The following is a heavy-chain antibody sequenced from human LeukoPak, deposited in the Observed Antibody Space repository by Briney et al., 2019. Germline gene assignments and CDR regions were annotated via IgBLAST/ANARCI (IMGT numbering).Heavy chain of an antibody. V-gene: IGHV4-34*01. CDR3: ARIVGIAARRGIDY. Sequence: SETLSLTCAAYGGSFSGYYWSWIRQPPGKGLEWIGEINHSGSTNYNPSLKSRVTMSVDTSKNQFSLKLSSVTAADTAVYYCARIVGIAARRGIDYWGQGTLVTVSS. J-gene: IGHJ4*02. CDR2: INHSGST. D-gene: IGHD6-6*01. CDR1: GGSFSGYY.